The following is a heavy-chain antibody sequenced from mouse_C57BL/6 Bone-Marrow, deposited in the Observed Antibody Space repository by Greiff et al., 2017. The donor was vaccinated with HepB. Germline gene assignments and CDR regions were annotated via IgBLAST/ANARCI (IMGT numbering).Heavy chain of an antibody. CDR1: GYAFSSYW. V-gene: IGHV1-80*01. CDR3: ARPATVVAENAMDY. Sequence: QVQLQQSGAELVKPGASVKISCKASGYAFSSYWMNWVKQRPGKGLEWIGQIYPGDGDTNYNGKLKGKATLTADKSSSTAYMQRSSLTSEDSAVYFCARPATVVAENAMDYWGQGTSVTVSS. D-gene: IGHD1-1*01. CDR2: IYPGDGDT. J-gene: IGHJ4*01.